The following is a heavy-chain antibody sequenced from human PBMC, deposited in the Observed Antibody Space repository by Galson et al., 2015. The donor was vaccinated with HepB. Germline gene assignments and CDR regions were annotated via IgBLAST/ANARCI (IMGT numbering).Heavy chain of an antibody. Sequence: SLRLSCAASGFTVSSNYMSWVRQAPGKGLEWVSVIYSGDNTYYADSVKGRFTISENNSKNTLYLQMNSLRAEDTALYYCARGSSRGSGWYVGWGQGTLVTVSS. CDR2: IYSGDNT. J-gene: IGHJ4*02. V-gene: IGHV3-66*01. D-gene: IGHD6-19*01. CDR3: ARGSSRGSGWYVG. CDR1: GFTVSSNY.